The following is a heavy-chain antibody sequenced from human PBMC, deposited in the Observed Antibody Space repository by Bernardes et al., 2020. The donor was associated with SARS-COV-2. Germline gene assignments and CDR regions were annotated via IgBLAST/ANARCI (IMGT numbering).Heavy chain of an antibody. Sequence: SETLSLTRSVSGGSISISTHYWGWIRQPPGKGLEWIGTIYYSGSAYYNPSLKGRVTISVDRSKNQFSLRLNSVTAADTARYYCARHGFGTVAALEFWGQGTLVTVSS. D-gene: IGHD6-6*01. CDR1: GGSISISTHY. CDR3: ARHGFGTVAALEF. V-gene: IGHV4-39*01. CDR2: IYYSGSA. J-gene: IGHJ1*01.